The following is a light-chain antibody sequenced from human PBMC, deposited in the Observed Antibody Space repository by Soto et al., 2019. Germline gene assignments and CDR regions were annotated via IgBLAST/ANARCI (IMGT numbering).Light chain of an antibody. CDR3: FSFTSTNTHV. CDR1: SGDFGSYKF. J-gene: IGLJ1*01. Sequence: QSVLTQPASVSGSPGQSVTISCTGTSGDFGSYKFVSWYQHHPGTVPKVIIYETSKRPSGVSDRFSGSKSGNTASLTISGLQAEDEADYYCFSFTSTNTHVFXSGTKLTVL. CDR2: ETS. V-gene: IGLV2-23*01.